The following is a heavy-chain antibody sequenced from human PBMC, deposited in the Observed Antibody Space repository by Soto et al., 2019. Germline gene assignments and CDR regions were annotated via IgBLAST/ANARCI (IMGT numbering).Heavy chain of an antibody. CDR3: ARDLYCSSTSCYTGWVYYYYGMDV. V-gene: IGHV1-3*01. CDR1: GYTFTSYA. Sequence: QVQLVQSGAEVKKPGASVKVSCKASGYTFTSYAMHWVRQAPGQRLEWMGWINAGNGNTKYSQKFQGRVTITRDTSASTAYMELSSLRSEDTAVYYCARDLYCSSTSCYTGWVYYYYGMDVWGQGTTVTVSS. CDR2: INAGNGNT. J-gene: IGHJ6*02. D-gene: IGHD2-2*02.